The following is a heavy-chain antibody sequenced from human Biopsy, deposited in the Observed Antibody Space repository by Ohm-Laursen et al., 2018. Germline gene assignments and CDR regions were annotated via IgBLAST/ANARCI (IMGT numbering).Heavy chain of an antibody. D-gene: IGHD2-21*01. Sequence: SLRLSCTALGFTFQDHAMHWVRQAPGKGLEWVSGISWSSGSINYAVSVQGRFTISRDNAKNSLYLQMNSLRVEDTALYFCARLGELHGLWYFDFWGQGALVTVSS. CDR1: GFTFQDHA. V-gene: IGHV3-9*01. CDR3: ARLGELHGLWYFDF. J-gene: IGHJ4*02. CDR2: ISWSSGSI.